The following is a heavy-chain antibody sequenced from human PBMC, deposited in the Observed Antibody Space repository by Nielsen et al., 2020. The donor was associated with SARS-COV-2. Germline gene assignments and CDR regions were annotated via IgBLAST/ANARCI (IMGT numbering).Heavy chain of an antibody. V-gene: IGHV5-51*01. CDR2: IYPGDSDT. Sequence: VRQMPGKGLEWMGIIYPGDSDTRYSPSFQGQVTISADKSISTAYLQWSSLKASDTAMYYCARHRRSPSLAARARYYYYYMDVWGKGTTVTVSS. D-gene: IGHD6-6*01. J-gene: IGHJ6*03. CDR3: ARHRRSPSLAARARYYYYYMDV.